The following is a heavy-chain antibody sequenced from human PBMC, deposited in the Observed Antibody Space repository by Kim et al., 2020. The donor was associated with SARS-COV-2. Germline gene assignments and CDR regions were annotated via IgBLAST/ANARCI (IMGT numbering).Heavy chain of an antibody. Sequence: GGSLRLSCAASGFTFSSYAMSWVRQAPGKGLEWVSTISGSGGSTYYADSVKGRFTISRDNSENRLYLQMNSLRAEDMAVYYCAITGADYYYAMDVWGQGTTVTVSS. J-gene: IGHJ6*02. CDR1: GFTFSSYA. CDR2: ISGSGGST. D-gene: IGHD7-27*01. V-gene: IGHV3-23*01. CDR3: AITGADYYYAMDV.